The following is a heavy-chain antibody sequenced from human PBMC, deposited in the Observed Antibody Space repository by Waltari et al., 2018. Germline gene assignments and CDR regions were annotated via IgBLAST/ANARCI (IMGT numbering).Heavy chain of an antibody. D-gene: IGHD6-19*01. CDR3: ARPNSSGWYDYWYFDL. CDR2: IYHSGIT. CDR1: GYSISSGYY. Sequence: QVQLQESGPGLVKPSETLSLTCAVSGYSISSGYYWGWIRQPPGKGLEWIGSIYHSGITYYNTSLKSRVTISVDPSKNQFSLNLGSVTAADTAVYYCARPNSSGWYDYWYFDLWGRGTLVTVSS. J-gene: IGHJ2*01. V-gene: IGHV4-38-2*01.